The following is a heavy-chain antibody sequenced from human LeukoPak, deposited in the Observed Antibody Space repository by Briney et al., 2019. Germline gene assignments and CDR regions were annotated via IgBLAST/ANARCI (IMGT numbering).Heavy chain of an antibody. V-gene: IGHV4-59*01. CDR2: IYYSGST. Sequence: SETLSLTCAVYGGSFSGYYWSWIRQPPGKGLEWIGYIYYSGSTNYNPSLKSRVTISIDTSKNQFSLKLSSVTAADTAVYYCARGRNWFDPWGQGTLVTVSS. J-gene: IGHJ5*02. CDR3: ARGRNWFDP. CDR1: GGSFSGYY.